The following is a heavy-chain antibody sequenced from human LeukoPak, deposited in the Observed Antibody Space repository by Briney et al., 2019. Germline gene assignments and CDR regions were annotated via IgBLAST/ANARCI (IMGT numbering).Heavy chain of an antibody. D-gene: IGHD6-19*01. Sequence: PGGSLRLFCAASGFTFSSYAMSWVRQAPGKGLEWVSAISGSGGSTYYADSVKGRFTISRDNSKNTLYLQMNSLRAEDTAVYYCAKMLSVAGIYYFDYWGQGTLVTVSS. CDR1: GFTFSSYA. CDR3: AKMLSVAGIYYFDY. J-gene: IGHJ4*02. CDR2: ISGSGGST. V-gene: IGHV3-23*01.